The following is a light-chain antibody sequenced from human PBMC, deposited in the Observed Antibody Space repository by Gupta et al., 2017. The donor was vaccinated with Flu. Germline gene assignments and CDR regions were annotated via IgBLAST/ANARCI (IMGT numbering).Light chain of an antibody. CDR1: QSILYSSNNKNY. J-gene: IGKJ1*01. CDR3: QQYYSSPRT. CDR2: WAS. Sequence: SLGERATINCKSSQSILYSSNNKNYLAWYQQKRGQPPKLLIYWASTRESGVPDRFSGGGSGTDFTLTISSLQAEDVAVYYCQQYYSSPRTFGQGTKVEIK. V-gene: IGKV4-1*01.